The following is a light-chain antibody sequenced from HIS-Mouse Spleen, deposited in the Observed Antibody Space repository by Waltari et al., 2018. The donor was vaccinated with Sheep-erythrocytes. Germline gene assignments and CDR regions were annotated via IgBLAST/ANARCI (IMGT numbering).Light chain of an antibody. CDR1: QGISSY. J-gene: IGKJ2*01. V-gene: IGKV1-8*01. Sequence: AIRMTQSPSSLSASTGDRVTITCRASQGISSYLAWYQQKPGKAPKLLIYAASTLQSGVPSRFSGSGSGPDFTLTISCLQSEDFATYYCQQYYSYPPYTFGQGTKLEIK. CDR2: AAS. CDR3: QQYYSYPPYT.